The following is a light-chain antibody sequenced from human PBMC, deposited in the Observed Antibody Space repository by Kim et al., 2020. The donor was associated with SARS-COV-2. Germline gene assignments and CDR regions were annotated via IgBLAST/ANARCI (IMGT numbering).Light chain of an antibody. Sequence: ESPGQTANIHGSGDRLGDKNAAWYQQKPGQSPVMVIYQDDQRPSGIPERFSGSNSGNTATLTISGTQAMDEADYYCQSWDSGAGVFGPGTKVTVL. V-gene: IGLV3-1*01. CDR3: QSWDSGAGV. CDR2: QDD. CDR1: RLGDKN. J-gene: IGLJ1*01.